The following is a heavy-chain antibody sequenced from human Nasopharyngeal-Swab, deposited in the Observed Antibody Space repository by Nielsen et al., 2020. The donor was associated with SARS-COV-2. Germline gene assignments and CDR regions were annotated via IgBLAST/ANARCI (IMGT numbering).Heavy chain of an antibody. CDR1: GYTFTGYY. J-gene: IGHJ4*02. D-gene: IGHD6-19*01. CDR2: INPNSGGT. V-gene: IGHV1-2*06. CDR3: ARGREWLEL. Sequence: ASVKVSCKASGYTFTGYYMHWVRQAPGQGLEWMGRINPNSGGTNYAQKFQGRVTMTRNTSISTAYMELSSLRSEDTAVYYCARGREWLELWGQGTLVTVSS.